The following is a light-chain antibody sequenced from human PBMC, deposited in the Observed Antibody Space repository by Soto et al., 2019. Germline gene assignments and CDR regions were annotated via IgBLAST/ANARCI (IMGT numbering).Light chain of an antibody. V-gene: IGKV3-11*01. Sequence: ENGLTQCPATLSLSPGERATLSCRASQSVGSSLAWYQQKPGQAPRLLIYDASNRATGMSARFSGSGAGTDSTLTIRTLVLKDFTVYDGPQRTQWPACPLGGGSKVDFK. CDR2: DAS. CDR3: PQRTQWPACP. J-gene: IGKJ4*01. CDR1: QSVGSS.